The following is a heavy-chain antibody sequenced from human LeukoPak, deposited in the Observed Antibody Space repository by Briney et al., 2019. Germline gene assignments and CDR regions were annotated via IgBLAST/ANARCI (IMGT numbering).Heavy chain of an antibody. J-gene: IGHJ4*02. CDR1: GYTLTELS. CDR2: FDPGDGET. CDR3: ATSAGDYSSYFDY. V-gene: IGHV1-24*01. Sequence: ASVKVSCKVSGYTLTELSMHWVRQAPGKGLEWMGGFDPGDGETIYAQKFQGRVTMTEDTSTDTAYMELSSLRSKDTAVYYCATSAGDYSSYFDYWGQGTLVTVSS. D-gene: IGHD4-17*01.